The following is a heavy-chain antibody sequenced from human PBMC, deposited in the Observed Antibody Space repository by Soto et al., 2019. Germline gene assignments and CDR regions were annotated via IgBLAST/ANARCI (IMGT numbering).Heavy chain of an antibody. D-gene: IGHD5-18*01. V-gene: IGHV1-18*01. J-gene: IGHJ4*02. CDR3: ARGDVQLWLGDFDD. CDR2: ISANNGNT. CDR1: GYTFTSYG. Sequence: QVQLVQSGAEVKKPGASVKVSCKASGYTFTSYGISWVRQAPGQGLEWMGWISANNGNTHYAQKLQGRVTMTTDTSTSTAHMGLRSQRSDDTAVYYCARGDVQLWLGDFDDWGQGTLVTVSS.